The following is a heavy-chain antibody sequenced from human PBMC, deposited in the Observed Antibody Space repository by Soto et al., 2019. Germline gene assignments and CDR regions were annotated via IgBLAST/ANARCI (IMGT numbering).Heavy chain of an antibody. D-gene: IGHD6-13*01. CDR2: IIPNSGGT. V-gene: IGHV1-2*02. CDR3: ARDKGSSSWYEYFQH. CDR1: GGTFSSYT. J-gene: IGHJ1*01. Sequence: ASVKVSCKASGGTFSSYTISWVRQAPGQGLEWMGRIIPNSGGTNYAQKFQGRVTMTRDTSISTAYMELSRLRSDDTAVYYCARDKGSSSWYEYFQHWGQGTLVTVSS.